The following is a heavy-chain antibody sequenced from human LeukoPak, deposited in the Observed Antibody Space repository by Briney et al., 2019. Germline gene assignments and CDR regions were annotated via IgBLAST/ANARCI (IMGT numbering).Heavy chain of an antibody. CDR1: RGSISSSTYY. Sequence: SSETLSLTCTVSRGSISSSTYYWGWIRQPPGKGLEWVGSIYYSGSTYYNPSLKSRVTISVDTSKNQSSLKLSSVTAADTAVYYCARAYYYDSSGYYYPYYFDYWGQGTLVTVSP. CDR2: IYYSGST. J-gene: IGHJ4*02. V-gene: IGHV4-39*07. D-gene: IGHD3-22*01. CDR3: ARAYYYDSSGYYYPYYFDY.